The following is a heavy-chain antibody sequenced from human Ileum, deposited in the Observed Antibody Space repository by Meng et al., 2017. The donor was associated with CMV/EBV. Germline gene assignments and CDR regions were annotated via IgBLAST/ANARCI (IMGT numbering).Heavy chain of an antibody. J-gene: IGHJ4*02. Sequence: SVSSASSFLSWIRQPPGKRLELIAHVYYTGSTSYSPSLKSRVTVSIDTSTNQFSLKLNSVTAADTAVYYCARVAYCRGNSCYFSGFDYWGQGALVTVSS. D-gene: IGHD2-21*01. V-gene: IGHV4-61*01. CDR3: ARVAYCRGNSCYFSGFDY. CDR1: SVSSASSF. CDR2: VYYTGST.